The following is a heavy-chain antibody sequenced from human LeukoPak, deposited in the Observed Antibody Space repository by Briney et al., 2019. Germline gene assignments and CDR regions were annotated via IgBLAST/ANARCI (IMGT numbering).Heavy chain of an antibody. J-gene: IGHJ5*02. V-gene: IGHV4-31*03. CDR3: ARGSRESWPYNWFDP. Sequence: SQTLSLTCTVSGGSISSGGYYWSWIRQHPGKGLEWIGYIYYSGSTYYNPSLKSRVTISVDTSKNQFSLKLSSVTAADTAVYYCARGSRESWPYNWFDPWGQGTLVTVSS. CDR1: GGSISSGGYY. D-gene: IGHD6-13*01. CDR2: IYYSGST.